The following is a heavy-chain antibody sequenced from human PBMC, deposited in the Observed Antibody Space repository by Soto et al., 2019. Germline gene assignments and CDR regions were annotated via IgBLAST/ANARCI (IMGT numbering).Heavy chain of an antibody. CDR1: GFSLTTTGVG. CDR3: AHYDSSGYFSHFDS. Sequence: KESGPTVVTPTQTLTLTCPFSGFSLTTTGVGVGWIRHAPGKALEWLAMVYWNDERRYSPSLKSRLTITQDTSKNQVVLTMTYMDPVDTATYFCAHYDSSGYFSHFDSWGQGTLVTVSS. V-gene: IGHV2-5*01. D-gene: IGHD3-22*01. J-gene: IGHJ4*02. CDR2: VYWNDER.